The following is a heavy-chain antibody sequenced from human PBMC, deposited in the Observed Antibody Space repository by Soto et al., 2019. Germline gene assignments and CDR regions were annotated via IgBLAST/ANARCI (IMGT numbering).Heavy chain of an antibody. Sequence: EVQLVESGGGLVQPGGSLRLSCAASGFTFSNYWMHWVRQAPGKGLVWVSRINSDGSSISYADSVKGRFTISRDYAKNTLYLQLNSLRAEDTAVYSCARGGGDYGDYWGQGTLVTVSS. CDR2: INSDGSSI. CDR3: ARGGGDYGDY. J-gene: IGHJ4*02. CDR1: GFTFSNYW. D-gene: IGHD3-16*01. V-gene: IGHV3-74*01.